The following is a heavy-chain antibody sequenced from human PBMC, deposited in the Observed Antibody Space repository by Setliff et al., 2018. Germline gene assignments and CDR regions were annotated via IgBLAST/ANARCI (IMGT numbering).Heavy chain of an antibody. V-gene: IGHV3-7*03. Sequence: PGGSLRLSCAASGFTFSSYSVSWVRQAPGKGLEWVASIDEDGSEKYYVDSVKGRFTISRDNAKNSLYLQMNSLRAEDTALYYCAREVWNIYDNDNSWSGYSDHWGQGTLVTVSS. CDR3: AREVWNIYDNDNSWSGYSDH. D-gene: IGHD3-3*01. CDR2: IDEDGSEK. CDR1: GFTFSSYS. J-gene: IGHJ4*02.